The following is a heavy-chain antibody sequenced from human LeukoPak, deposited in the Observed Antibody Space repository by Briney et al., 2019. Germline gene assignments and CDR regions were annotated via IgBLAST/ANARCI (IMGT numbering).Heavy chain of an antibody. CDR3: ARVSFEGFDY. J-gene: IGHJ4*02. Sequence: PGGSLRLSCAASGFTFSSYSMNWVRRAPGKGLEWVSYISSSSSTIYYADSVKGRFTISRDNAKNSLYLQMNSLRAEDTAVYYCARVSFEGFDYWGQGALVTVSS. V-gene: IGHV3-48*04. CDR1: GFTFSSYS. CDR2: ISSSSSTI.